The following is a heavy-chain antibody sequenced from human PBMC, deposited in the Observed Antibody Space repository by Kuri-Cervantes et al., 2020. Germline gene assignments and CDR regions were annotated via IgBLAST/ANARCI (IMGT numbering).Heavy chain of an antibody. D-gene: IGHD3-10*01. CDR3: AKDHYGSGSSVAFDI. V-gene: IGHV3-23*01. CDR1: GFTFSSYA. J-gene: IGHJ3*02. CDR2: ISGSGGST. Sequence: GESLKISCAASGFTFSSYAMSWVRQAPGKGLEWVSAISGSGGSTYYADSVKGRFTISRDNSKNTLYLQMNSLRAEDTAVCYCAKDHYGSGSSVAFDIWGQGTMVTVSS.